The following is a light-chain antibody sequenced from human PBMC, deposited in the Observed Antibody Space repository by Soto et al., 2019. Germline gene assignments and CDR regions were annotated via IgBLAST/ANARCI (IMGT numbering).Light chain of an antibody. V-gene: IGKV4-1*01. CDR3: QQHYSTVAWT. CDR2: WAS. J-gene: IGKJ1*01. Sequence: DIVMTQSPDSLAVSLGERATINCKTSQSVLYSANTKNYLAWYQQKPRQHPKLLIYWASTRESGVPDRFSGSGSGTNFTLTISSLQAEDAAVYYCQQHYSTVAWTFGQGTKVEIK. CDR1: QSVLYSANTKNY.